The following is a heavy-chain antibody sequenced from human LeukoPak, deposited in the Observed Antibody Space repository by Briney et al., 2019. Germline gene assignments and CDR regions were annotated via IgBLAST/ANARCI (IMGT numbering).Heavy chain of an antibody. D-gene: IGHD5-12*01. CDR2: MNPNSGNI. J-gene: IGHJ6*03. CDR1: GYTFTNYD. CDR3: AREGSLSGYDFSYYYYMDV. V-gene: IGHV1-8*03. Sequence: ASVKVSCKASGYTFTNYDINWVRQATGQGLEWMGWMNPNSGNIGYAQKFQGRVTITRSTSISTAYMELSSLRSEDTAVYYCAREGSLSGYDFSYYYYMDVWGKGTTVTVSS.